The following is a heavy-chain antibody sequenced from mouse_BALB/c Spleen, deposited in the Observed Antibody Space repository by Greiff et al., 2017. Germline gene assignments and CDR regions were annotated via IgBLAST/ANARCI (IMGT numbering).Heavy chain of an antibody. V-gene: IGHV1-18*01. CDR3: ARGGRDSSGYSYAMDY. D-gene: IGHD3-2*01. J-gene: IGHJ4*01. CDR2: INPNNGGT. CDR1: GYTFTDYN. Sequence: EVQLQQSGPELVKPGASVKIPCKASGYTFTDYNMDWVKQSHGKSLEWIGDINPNNGGTIYNQKFKGKATLTVDKSSSTAYMELRSLTSEDTAVYYCARGGRDSSGYSYAMDYWGQGTSVTVSS.